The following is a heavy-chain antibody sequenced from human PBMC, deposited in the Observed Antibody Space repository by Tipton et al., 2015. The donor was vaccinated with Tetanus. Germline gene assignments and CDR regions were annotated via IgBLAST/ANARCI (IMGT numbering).Heavy chain of an antibody. J-gene: IGHJ6*02. V-gene: IGHV3-11*06. D-gene: IGHD3-3*01. CDR2: ISSSSSYT. Sequence: SLRLSCAASGFTLSHYYMNWVRQAPGKGLEWLAYISSSSSYTNYADSVKGRFTISRDNAKNSLYLQMNSLRAEDTAVYYCARDGTYYDFWRGSYGMEVWGQGTTVPVSS. CDR1: GFTLSHYY. CDR3: ARDGTYYDFWRGSYGMEV.